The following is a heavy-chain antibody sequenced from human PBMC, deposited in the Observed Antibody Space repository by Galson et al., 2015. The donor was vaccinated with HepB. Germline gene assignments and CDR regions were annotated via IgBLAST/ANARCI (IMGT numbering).Heavy chain of an antibody. Sequence: SLRLSCAASGFSFIDYGMSWVRQVPGKGLEWVCSINWNDGSTSCADSVKGRFTISRANAKNSLYLRMNSLRAEDTAFYYCARQRAQYYDFWSGYLDSWGQGTLVTVSS. CDR2: INWNDGST. CDR3: ARQRAQYYDFWSGYLDS. D-gene: IGHD3-3*01. J-gene: IGHJ4*02. V-gene: IGHV3-20*04. CDR1: GFSFIDYG.